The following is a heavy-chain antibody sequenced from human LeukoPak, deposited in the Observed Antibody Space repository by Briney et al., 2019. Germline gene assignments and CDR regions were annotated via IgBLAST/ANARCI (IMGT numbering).Heavy chain of an antibody. D-gene: IGHD3-3*01. J-gene: IGHJ4*02. CDR1: GFTFSSYA. Sequence: GASLRLSCAASGFTFSSYAVSWVRQAPGKGLEWVSAISGSGGSTYYADSVKGRFTISRDNSKNTLYLQMNSLRAEDTAVYYCAKVVYDFWSGYYSPGNFDYWGQGTLVTVSS. CDR2: ISGSGGST. V-gene: IGHV3-23*01. CDR3: AKVVYDFWSGYYSPGNFDY.